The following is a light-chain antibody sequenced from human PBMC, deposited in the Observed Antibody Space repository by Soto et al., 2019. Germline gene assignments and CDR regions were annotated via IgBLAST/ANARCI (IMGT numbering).Light chain of an antibody. J-gene: IGKJ1*01. V-gene: IGKV1-5*01. CDR1: QSISSW. Sequence: DIQMTQSPSTLSASVGDRVTITCRASQSISSWLAWYQQKPGKAPKLLIYDVSNLEGGVPSRFSGSVSGTEFTLSIISLRADDFATYYCQQYKSFWTFGQGTKVEI. CDR3: QQYKSFWT. CDR2: DVS.